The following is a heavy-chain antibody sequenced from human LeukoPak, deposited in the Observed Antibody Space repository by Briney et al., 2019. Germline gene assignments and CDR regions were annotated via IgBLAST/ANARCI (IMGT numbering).Heavy chain of an antibody. Sequence: GGSLRLSCAASGFTSSDYWMSWVRQAPGKGLEWVADIKQDGSDKKYVDSVKGRFTISRDSAKKSLYLQMDSLRAEDTAVYYCARSLWPADYWGQGTLVTVSS. J-gene: IGHJ4*02. CDR3: ARSLWPADY. D-gene: IGHD3-10*01. CDR1: GFTSSDYW. V-gene: IGHV3-7*01. CDR2: IKQDGSDK.